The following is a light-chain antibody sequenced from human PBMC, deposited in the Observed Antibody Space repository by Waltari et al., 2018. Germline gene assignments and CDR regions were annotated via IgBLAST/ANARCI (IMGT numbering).Light chain of an antibody. CDR3: QQYYGIPFT. Sequence: DIVLTQSPDSLAVSLGERATINCKSTQNILYSSDQKNYLAWYQQKAGQPPKLLIYWASTRESGVPDRFSGSGSGTDFTLTISSLQAGDVTVYYCQQYYGIPFTFCPGTKVEIK. V-gene: IGKV4-1*01. CDR1: QNILYSSDQKNY. J-gene: IGKJ3*01. CDR2: WAS.